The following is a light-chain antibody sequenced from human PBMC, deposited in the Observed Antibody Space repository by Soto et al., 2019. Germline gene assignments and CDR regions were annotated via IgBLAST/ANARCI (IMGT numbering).Light chain of an antibody. J-gene: IGKJ2*01. Sequence: DIQMTQSPSTLSASMGARVTITCRASQSLNGRLAWYQQKPGRPPKLLIYDVSFLESGVPSRFSGSGSGTDFNLTISSLRPDDFATFYCHQYKVYPYTFGQGTRLDIQ. CDR3: HQYKVYPYT. CDR1: QSLNGR. CDR2: DVS. V-gene: IGKV1-5*01.